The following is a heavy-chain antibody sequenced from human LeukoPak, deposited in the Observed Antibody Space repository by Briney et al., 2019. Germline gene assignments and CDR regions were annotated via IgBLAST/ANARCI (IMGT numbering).Heavy chain of an antibody. D-gene: IGHD3-22*01. CDR3: ARDPPDYYDSSGLPTS. J-gene: IGHJ4*02. V-gene: IGHV1-69*01. Sequence: GASVKVSCKASGGTFSSYAISWVRQAPGQGLEWMGGIIPIFGTANYAQKFQGRVTITADESTSTAYMELRSLRSDDTAVYYCARDPPDYYDSSGLPTSWGQGTLVTVSS. CDR2: IIPIFGTA. CDR1: GGTFSSYA.